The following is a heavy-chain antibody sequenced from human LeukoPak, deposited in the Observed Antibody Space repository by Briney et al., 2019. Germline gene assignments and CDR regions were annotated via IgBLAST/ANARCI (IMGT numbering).Heavy chain of an antibody. V-gene: IGHV1-2*02. J-gene: IGHJ4*02. D-gene: IGHD6-13*01. Sequence: ASVKVSCKASGYTLTGYYMHWVRQAPGQGLEWMGWINPNSGGTNYAQKFQGRVTMTRDTSISTAYMELSRLRSDDTAVYYCARDEAAAGGDLDYWGQGTLVTVSS. CDR3: ARDEAAAGGDLDY. CDR1: GYTLTGYY. CDR2: INPNSGGT.